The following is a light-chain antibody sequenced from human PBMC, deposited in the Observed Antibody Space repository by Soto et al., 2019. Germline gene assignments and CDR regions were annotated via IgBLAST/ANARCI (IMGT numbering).Light chain of an antibody. CDR1: QGISNY. CDR3: QKYNSAPRT. J-gene: IGKJ4*01. CDR2: AAS. V-gene: IGKV1-27*01. Sequence: DVQMTQAPSSLSAPEGDRVTITCRASQGISNYLAWYQQKPGKVPKLLIYAASLLQSGVPSRFSGSGPGTDFTLTISSLQPEDVATYYCQKYNSAPRTFGGGTKVEIK.